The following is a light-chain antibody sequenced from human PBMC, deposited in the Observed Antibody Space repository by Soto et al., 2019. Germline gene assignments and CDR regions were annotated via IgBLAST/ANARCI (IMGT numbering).Light chain of an antibody. CDR2: GAS. CDR3: QQYGSSPYT. Sequence: EIVLTQSPGTLSLSPGERATLSCRASQSVSSSYLAWYQQKPGQAPRLLIYGASSRATGFPDRFSGSGSGTDFTLTISRLELEDFAVYYCQQYGSSPYTFGQWTKLEMK. CDR1: QSVSSSY. V-gene: IGKV3-20*01. J-gene: IGKJ2*01.